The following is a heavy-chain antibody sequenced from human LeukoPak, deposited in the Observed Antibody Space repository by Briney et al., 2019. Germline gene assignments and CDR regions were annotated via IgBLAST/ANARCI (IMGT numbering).Heavy chain of an antibody. Sequence: SETLSLTCAVYGGSFSGYYWSWIRQPPGKGLEWIGEINHSGSTNYDPSLKSRVTISVDTSKNQFSLKLSSVTAADTAVYYCASSSGPFDYWGQGTLVTVSS. CDR1: GGSFSGYY. CDR2: INHSGST. V-gene: IGHV4-34*01. D-gene: IGHD2-15*01. J-gene: IGHJ4*02. CDR3: ASSSGPFDY.